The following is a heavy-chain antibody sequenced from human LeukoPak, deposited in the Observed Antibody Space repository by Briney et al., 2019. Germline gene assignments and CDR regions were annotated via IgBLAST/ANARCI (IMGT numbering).Heavy chain of an antibody. CDR1: GYTFTDYY. D-gene: IGHD4-17*01. Sequence: ASVKVSCKVSGYTFTDYYMHWVQQAPGKGLEGMGLVDSEDGETIYAAKSQGRVTITAYTSSDTAYMELSSLRSEDTAVYYCATGTDDCGDSAGDYWGQGTLVTVSS. J-gene: IGHJ4*02. CDR3: ATGTDDCGDSAGDY. CDR2: VDSEDGET. V-gene: IGHV1-69-2*01.